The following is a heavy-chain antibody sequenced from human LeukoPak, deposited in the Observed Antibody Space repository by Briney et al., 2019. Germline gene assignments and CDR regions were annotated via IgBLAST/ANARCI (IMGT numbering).Heavy chain of an antibody. D-gene: IGHD3-22*01. CDR1: GFTFSSYG. V-gene: IGHV3-48*04. CDR2: VSSGSSTI. Sequence: GGSLRLSCAASGFTFSSYGMSWVRQAPGKALEWVSYVSSGSSTIYYADSVKGRFTVSRDNGKRSLYLHMNSLRAEDTAVYYCARETMRYFDYWGQGTLVTVSS. CDR3: ARETMRYFDY. J-gene: IGHJ4*02.